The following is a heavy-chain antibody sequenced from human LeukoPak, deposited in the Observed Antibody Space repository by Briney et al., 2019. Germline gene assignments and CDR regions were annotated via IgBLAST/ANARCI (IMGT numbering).Heavy chain of an antibody. J-gene: IGHJ3*02. CDR3: ARPSYSDSSGNRAFDI. V-gene: IGHV3-74*01. Sequence: GGSLRLSCVASGFTFSSSWLHWVRQAPGKGLVWVSRMNNDVSTINYADSVKGRFTISRDNAKNTLYLQMNSLRAEDTAVYYCARPSYSDSSGNRAFDIWGQGTMVTVSS. CDR2: MNNDVSTI. CDR1: GFTFSSSW. D-gene: IGHD3-22*01.